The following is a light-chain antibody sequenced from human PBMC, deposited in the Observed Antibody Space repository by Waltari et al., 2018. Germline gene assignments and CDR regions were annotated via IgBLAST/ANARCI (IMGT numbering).Light chain of an antibody. CDR2: EVY. Sequence: QSALTQPPSASGSPGQSVAISCTGTSSDVGGYNYVSWYQQHPGKAPSPMIYEVYKRPSGVPERFSGSKSGNTASLTVSGLQAEDEADYYCSSYAGRDILVFGGGTRLTVL. J-gene: IGLJ2*01. CDR3: SSYAGRDILV. CDR1: SSDVGGYNY. V-gene: IGLV2-8*01.